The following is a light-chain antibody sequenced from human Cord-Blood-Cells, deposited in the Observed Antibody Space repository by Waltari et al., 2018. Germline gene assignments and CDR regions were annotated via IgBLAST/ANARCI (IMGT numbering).Light chain of an antibody. V-gene: IGKV1-39*01. CDR3: QQSYSTPLT. Sequence: DIQMTQSPCSLSASVGDRVTINCRASQNISRYLNWSQQKPGKAPKLLIYAASSLQSGVPSRFSGSGSGTDFTLTISSLQPEDFATYYSQQSYSTPLTFGGGTKVEIK. CDR1: QNISRY. J-gene: IGKJ4*01. CDR2: AAS.